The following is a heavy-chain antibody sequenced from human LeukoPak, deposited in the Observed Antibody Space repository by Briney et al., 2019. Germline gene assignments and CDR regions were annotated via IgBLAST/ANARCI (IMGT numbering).Heavy chain of an antibody. CDR1: GFTFNRYT. CDR3: ARAVVPSAIEEAFDI. Sequence: GGSLRLSCAASGFTFNRYTMAWVRQAPGKGLDWVSSISSSGHYIYYADSLKGRFTMSRDNANNLLYLQMNSLRVEDTAVYYCARAVVPSAIEEAFDIWAQGTMVTVSS. J-gene: IGHJ3*02. V-gene: IGHV3-21*01. CDR2: ISSSGHYI. D-gene: IGHD2-2*02.